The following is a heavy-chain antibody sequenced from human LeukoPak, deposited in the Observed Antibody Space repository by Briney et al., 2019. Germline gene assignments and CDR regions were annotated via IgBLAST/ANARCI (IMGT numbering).Heavy chain of an antibody. V-gene: IGHV3-23*01. CDR2: ISGRGGST. Sequence: GGSLRLSCAASGFTFSIYAMSWVRQAPGKGLEWVSAISGRGGSTYYADSVKGRFAISRDNSKITLYLQMNSLRAEDTAVYYCAKSYNGYESKPDYWGQGTLVTVSS. D-gene: IGHD5-12*01. CDR1: GFTFSIYA. CDR3: AKSYNGYESKPDY. J-gene: IGHJ4*02.